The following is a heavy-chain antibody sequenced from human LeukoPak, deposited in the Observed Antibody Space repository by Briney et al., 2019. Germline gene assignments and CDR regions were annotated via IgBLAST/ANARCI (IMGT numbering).Heavy chain of an antibody. J-gene: IGHJ4*02. Sequence: GGSLRLSFAASGXTVSSNQNHMSWVRQAPGKGLEWVSVIYSGGTIFYADSVKGRFTISRDNSKNTVYLEMNSLRAEDTAVYYCARDGENHYYDYWGQGTLVTVSS. CDR2: IYSGGTI. CDR1: GXTVSSNQNH. D-gene: IGHD7-27*01. V-gene: IGHV3-66*01. CDR3: ARDGENHYYDY.